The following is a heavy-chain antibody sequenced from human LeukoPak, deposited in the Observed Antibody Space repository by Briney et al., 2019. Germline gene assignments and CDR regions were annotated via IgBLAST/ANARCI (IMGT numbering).Heavy chain of an antibody. Sequence: ASVKVSCKASGGTFSSYAISWVRQARGQGLEWMGGIIPIFGTANYAQKFQGSVTITADESTSTAYMELSSLRSEDTAVYYCARDRWDITGTTIEDYWGQGTLVTVSS. D-gene: IGHD1-7*01. CDR2: IIPIFGTA. V-gene: IGHV1-69*13. CDR3: ARDRWDITGTTIEDY. CDR1: GGTFSSYA. J-gene: IGHJ4*02.